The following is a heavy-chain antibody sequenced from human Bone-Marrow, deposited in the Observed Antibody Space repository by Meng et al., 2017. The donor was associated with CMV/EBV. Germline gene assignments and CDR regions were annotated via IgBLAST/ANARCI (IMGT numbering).Heavy chain of an antibody. CDR3: ARDRLRTPYQLLLYYYGMDV. Sequence: GGSLRLSCAASGFTFNSYSMNWVRQAPGKGLEWVSSISSSSSYIYYADSVKGRFTISRDNAKNSLYLQMNSLRAEDTAVYYCARDRLRTPYQLLLYYYGMDVWGQGTTVTVSS. V-gene: IGHV3-21*01. J-gene: IGHJ6*02. D-gene: IGHD2-2*01. CDR1: GFTFNSYS. CDR2: ISSSSSYI.